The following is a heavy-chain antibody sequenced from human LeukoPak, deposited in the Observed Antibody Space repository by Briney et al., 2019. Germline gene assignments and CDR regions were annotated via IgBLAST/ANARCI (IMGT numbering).Heavy chain of an antibody. D-gene: IGHD3-10*01. CDR3: ARSITPHYGMDV. V-gene: IGHV3-33*01. Sequence: GRSLRLSCAAFGFTFSSYGMHWVRQAPGKGLEWVAVIWYDGSNKYYADSVKGRFTISRDNSKNTLYLQMNSLRAEDTAVYYCARSITPHYGMDVWGQGTTVTVSS. J-gene: IGHJ6*02. CDR2: IWYDGSNK. CDR1: GFTFSSYG.